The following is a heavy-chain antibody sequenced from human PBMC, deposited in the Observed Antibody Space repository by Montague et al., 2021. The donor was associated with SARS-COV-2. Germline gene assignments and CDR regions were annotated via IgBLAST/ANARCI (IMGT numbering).Heavy chain of an antibody. CDR1: GASISSYY. CDR2: IYYSGST. D-gene: IGHD6-6*01. Sequence: SETLSLTCTVSGASISSYYWSWIRQPPGKGLEWMWYIYYSGSTNYNPSLKSRVTISVDTSKNKFYLKLSSVTAADTAVYYCARGREYSSSAGFDYWGQGTLVPVS. V-gene: IGHV4-59*01. CDR3: ARGREYSSSAGFDY. J-gene: IGHJ4*02.